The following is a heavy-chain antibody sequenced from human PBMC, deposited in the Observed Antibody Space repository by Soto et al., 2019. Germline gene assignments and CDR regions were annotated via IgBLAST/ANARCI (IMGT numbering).Heavy chain of an antibody. J-gene: IGHJ4*02. CDR3: ARAIYGGNIDY. V-gene: IGHV4-61*08. CDR2: IYYDGST. CDR1: GGSVNSGGYY. D-gene: IGHD4-17*01. Sequence: PSETLSLTCTVSGGSVNSGGYYWSWIRQPPGKGLDFIGYIYYDGSTNYNPSLKSRVTISVDTSKNQFSLKLSSVTAADTAVYYCARAIYGGNIDYWGQGTLVTVSS.